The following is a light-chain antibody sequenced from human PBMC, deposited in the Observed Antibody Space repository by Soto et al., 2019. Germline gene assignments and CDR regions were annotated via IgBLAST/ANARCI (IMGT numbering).Light chain of an antibody. V-gene: IGLV2-14*01. J-gene: IGLJ1*01. CDR3: SSYTSSNHYV. CDR1: SSDVGGYNY. Sequence: QSVLTHPASVSGSPGQSITISCTGTSSDVGGYNYVSWYQQHPGKAPKLMIYDVSNRPSGVSNRFSGSKSGNTASLTISGLQAEDEADYYCSSYTSSNHYVFGTGTKVTVL. CDR2: DVS.